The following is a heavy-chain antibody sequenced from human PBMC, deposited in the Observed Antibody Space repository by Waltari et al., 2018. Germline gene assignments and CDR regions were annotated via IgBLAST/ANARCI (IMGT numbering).Heavy chain of an antibody. V-gene: IGHV3-73*01. Sequence: EVQVVESGGGLVQPGGSMKLSCATSGFTFSGSTIHWVRQTSGKGREWIGLSRSKPNNYATRYTASVEGRFTISRYDSENTAYLQMSSLMTEDTAVYYCTGGAVTGTDFWGQGTLVTVSS. CDR2: SRSKPNNYAT. D-gene: IGHD6-13*01. J-gene: IGHJ4*02. CDR1: GFTFSGST. CDR3: TGGAVTGTDF.